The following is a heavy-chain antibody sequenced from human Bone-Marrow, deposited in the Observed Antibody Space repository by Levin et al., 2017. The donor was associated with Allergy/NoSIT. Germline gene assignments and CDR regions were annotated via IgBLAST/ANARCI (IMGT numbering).Heavy chain of an antibody. V-gene: IGHV4-39*01. D-gene: IGHD3-16*01. CDR3: ARQFRDIWGSSYYFDY. J-gene: IGHJ4*02. CDR1: GGSISSSTYY. CDR2: IYYGGST. Sequence: PSETLSLTCTVSGGSISSSTYYWGWIRQPPGKGLEWIGNIYYGGSTYYNPSLKSRVTISVDTSKNQFSLKLSSVTAADTAVYYCARQFRDIWGSSYYFDYWGQGSLVTVSS.